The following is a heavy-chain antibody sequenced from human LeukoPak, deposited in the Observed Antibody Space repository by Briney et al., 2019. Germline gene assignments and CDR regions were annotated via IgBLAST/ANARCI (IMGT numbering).Heavy chain of an antibody. Sequence: RSLRLSRAASRFTFSSYWISWVRQAPGKGHDRAANIKQDGSEKYYVDSAKGRFTISRDNAKISLYLQMNGLRAEDTAVYYCARLGYCSSTSCFTSMYFDYWGQGTLVTVSS. CDR2: IKQDGSEK. D-gene: IGHD2-2*02. CDR1: RFTFSSYW. J-gene: IGHJ4*02. V-gene: IGHV3-7*01. CDR3: ARLGYCSSTSCFTSMYFDY.